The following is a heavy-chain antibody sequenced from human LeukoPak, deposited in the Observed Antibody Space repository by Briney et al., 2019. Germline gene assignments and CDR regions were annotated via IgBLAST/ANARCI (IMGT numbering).Heavy chain of an antibody. CDR2: IKPDGSEK. Sequence: GGSLRLSCAASGFTVSSNYMSWVRQAPGKGLEWVANIKPDGSEKFYVDSMKGRFTISRDNAKNSLYLQLNSLRAEDTAVYYCATVTYGDSDYWGQGTLVTVSS. J-gene: IGHJ4*02. V-gene: IGHV3-7*01. D-gene: IGHD4-17*01. CDR3: ATVTYGDSDY. CDR1: GFTVSSNY.